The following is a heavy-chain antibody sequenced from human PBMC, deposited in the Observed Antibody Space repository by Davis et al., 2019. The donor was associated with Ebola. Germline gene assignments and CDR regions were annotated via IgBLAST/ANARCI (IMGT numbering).Heavy chain of an antibody. V-gene: IGHV1-69*13. Sequence: SVKVSCKASGGTFSSYAISWVRQAPGQGLEWMGGIIPIFGTANYAQKFQGRVTITADESTSTAYMELSSLRSEDTAVYYCATNRVNGYYYYYYMDVWGKGTTVTVSS. J-gene: IGHJ6*03. CDR3: ATNRVNGYYYYYYMDV. CDR1: GGTFSSYA. CDR2: IIPIFGTA. D-gene: IGHD3-10*01.